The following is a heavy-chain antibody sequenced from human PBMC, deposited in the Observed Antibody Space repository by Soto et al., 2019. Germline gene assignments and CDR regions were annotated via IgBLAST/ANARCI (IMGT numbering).Heavy chain of an antibody. J-gene: IGHJ6*02. CDR1: GSTFTSYS. CDR2: INPRGGSP. CDR3: ARDPNFYGMDV. V-gene: IGHV1-46*01. Sequence: TVEVSCKASGSTFTSYSMHWVRQAPGQGLERMRIINPRGGSPSYAQKFQGRFTRTRDTSTSTGYMELSSLRSEDTAVYDCARDPNFYGMDVWGQGTTVTGSS.